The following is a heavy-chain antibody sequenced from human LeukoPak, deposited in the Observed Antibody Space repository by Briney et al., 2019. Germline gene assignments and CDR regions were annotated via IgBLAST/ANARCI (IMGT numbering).Heavy chain of an antibody. V-gene: IGHV1-18*01. J-gene: IGHJ4*02. D-gene: IGHD6-13*01. Sequence: ASVKVSCKSSGYTFNNYDISWVRQAPGQGIEWMGCFSTYNGETKYAQKLQGRVTMTTDTSTSTAYMELRSLKSDDKAVYYCATATIAAGSFPPFDYWGQGILVTVSS. CDR3: ATATIAAGSFPPFDY. CDR2: FSTYNGET. CDR1: GYTFNNYD.